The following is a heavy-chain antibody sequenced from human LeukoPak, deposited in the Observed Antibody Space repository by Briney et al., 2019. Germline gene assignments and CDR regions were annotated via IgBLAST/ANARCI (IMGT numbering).Heavy chain of an antibody. V-gene: IGHV3-23*01. J-gene: IGHJ4*02. CDR1: GFTFSSYA. CDR3: ARDVGTDYYDSSGYPDY. D-gene: IGHD3-22*01. Sequence: TGGSLRLSCAASGFTFSSYAMSWVRQAPGKGLEWVSAISGSGGSTYYADSVKGRFTISRDNSKNTLYLQMNSLRAEDTAVYYCARDVGTDYYDSSGYPDYWGQGTLVTVSS. CDR2: ISGSGGST.